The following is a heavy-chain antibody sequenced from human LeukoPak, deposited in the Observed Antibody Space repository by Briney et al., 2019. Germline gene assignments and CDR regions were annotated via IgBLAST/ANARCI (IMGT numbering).Heavy chain of an antibody. J-gene: IGHJ3*01. CDR1: GYSFTNYW. D-gene: IGHD1-26*01. CDR2: IYPSDSGT. V-gene: IGHV5-51*01. CDR3: ARQKGGSYYGADAFDV. Sequence: GESLKISCEGSGYSFTNYWIGWVRQMPGKGLEWMGIIYPSDSGTRYSPSFQGQVTISADKSISTAYLQWSSLKASDTAMYYCARQKGGSYYGADAFDVWGQGTMVTVSS.